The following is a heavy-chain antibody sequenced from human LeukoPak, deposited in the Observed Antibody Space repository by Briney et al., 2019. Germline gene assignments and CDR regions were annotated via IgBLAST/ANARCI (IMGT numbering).Heavy chain of an antibody. CDR3: ASDGQFDY. CDR2: ISSDSSTI. J-gene: IGHJ4*02. Sequence: GGSLRLSCAASGITFSSYSMNWVRQAPRKGLEWVSYISSDSSTIHYADSVKGRLTISRDNAKNSLYLQMNSLRAEDTAVYYCASDGQFDYWGQGTLVTVSS. V-gene: IGHV3-48*01. CDR1: GITFSSYS.